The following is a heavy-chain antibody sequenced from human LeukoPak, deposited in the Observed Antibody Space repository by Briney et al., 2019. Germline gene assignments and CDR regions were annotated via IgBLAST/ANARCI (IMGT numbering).Heavy chain of an antibody. CDR3: ARHHRGSYYLNRGIDY. V-gene: IGHV4-34*01. D-gene: IGHD1-26*01. Sequence: PSETLSLTCAVYGGSFSGYYWSWNRQPPGKGLEWIGEINHSGSTNYNPSLKSRVTISVDTSKNQFSLKLSSVTAVDTAVYYCARHHRGSYYLNRGIDYWGQGTLVTVSS. CDR1: GGSFSGYY. J-gene: IGHJ4*02. CDR2: INHSGST.